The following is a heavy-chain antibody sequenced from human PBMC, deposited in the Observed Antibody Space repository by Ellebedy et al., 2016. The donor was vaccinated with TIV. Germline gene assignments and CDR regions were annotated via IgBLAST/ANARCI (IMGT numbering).Heavy chain of an antibody. V-gene: IGHV4-34*01. D-gene: IGHD1-14*01. Sequence: SETLSLXCAVYGGSFSGYYWSWIRQPPGKGLEWTGEINHSGSTNYNPSLKSRVTISVDTSKNQFSLKLSSVTAADTAVYYCARKPGSLLLAWFDPWGQGTLVTVSS. CDR2: INHSGST. J-gene: IGHJ5*02. CDR3: ARKPGSLLLAWFDP. CDR1: GGSFSGYY.